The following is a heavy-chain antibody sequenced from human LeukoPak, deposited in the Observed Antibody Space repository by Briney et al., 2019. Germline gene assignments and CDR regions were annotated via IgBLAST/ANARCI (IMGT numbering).Heavy chain of an antibody. CDR3: AIFDFLFGEIDNWFDP. CDR2: IYPGDSDT. V-gene: IGHV5-51*01. CDR1: GYNFTIYW. Sequence: GESLKISCKGSGYNFTIYWIGWVRQMPGKGLEWMGIIYPGDSDTRYSPSFQGQVTISADKSISTAYLQWSILKASDTAMYYCAIFDFLFGEIDNWFDPWGQGTLVTVSS. J-gene: IGHJ5*02. D-gene: IGHD3-16*01.